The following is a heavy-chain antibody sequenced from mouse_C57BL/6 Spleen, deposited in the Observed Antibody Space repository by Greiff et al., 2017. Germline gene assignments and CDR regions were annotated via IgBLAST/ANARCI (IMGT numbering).Heavy chain of an antibody. CDR3: ARHGPYGSSPWYFDV. CDR2: ISSGGSYT. CDR1: GFTFSSYG. V-gene: IGHV5-6*01. Sequence: EVKLVESGGDLVKPGGSLKLSCAASGFTFSSYGMSWVRQTPDKRLEWVATISSGGSYTYYPDSVKGRFTISRDNAKNTLYLQMSSLKSEDTAMYYCARHGPYGSSPWYFDVWGTGTTVTVSS. D-gene: IGHD1-1*01. J-gene: IGHJ1*03.